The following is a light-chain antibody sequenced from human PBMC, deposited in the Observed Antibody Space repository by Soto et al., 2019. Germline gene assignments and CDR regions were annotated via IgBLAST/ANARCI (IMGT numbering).Light chain of an antibody. CDR1: QIIRTN. V-gene: IGKV3-20*01. J-gene: IGKJ1*01. CDR2: GAS. CDR3: KQYGSSGT. Sequence: DIVMTQSPDSLAVSLWDSVTLSCRASQIIRTNLAWYQQKPGQAPRLLIWGASNRATGIPDRFSGSGSGTEFTLTIRRLEPEDFAVYYCKQYGSSGTFGQGTKVDIK.